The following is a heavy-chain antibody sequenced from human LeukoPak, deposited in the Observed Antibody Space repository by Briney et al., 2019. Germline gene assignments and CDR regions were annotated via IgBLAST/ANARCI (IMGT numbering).Heavy chain of an antibody. Sequence: ASVKVSCKASVGTFSSYAISWVRQAPGQGLEWMGGLIPIFGIADYAQKFQGRVTITADESTSTAYMELSSLRSEDTAVYYCARIRVVTTVSSSWYANYYYYGMDVWGQGTTVTVSS. J-gene: IGHJ6*02. D-gene: IGHD4-11*01. V-gene: IGHV1-69*13. CDR2: LIPIFGIA. CDR1: VGTFSSYA. CDR3: ARIRVVTTVSSSWYANYYYYGMDV.